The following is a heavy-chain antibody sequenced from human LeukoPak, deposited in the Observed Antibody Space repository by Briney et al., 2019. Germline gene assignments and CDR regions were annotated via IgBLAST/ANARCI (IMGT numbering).Heavy chain of an antibody. Sequence: PGGSLRLSCAASGFTFSSYGMHWVRQAPGKGLEWVAVISFDGSAKYYADSVKGRFTISRDNAKNSLFLQMNSLRAEDTAVYYCARVRSGGYFDFWGQGTLVTVSS. D-gene: IGHD3-3*01. J-gene: IGHJ4*02. CDR3: ARVRSGGYFDF. CDR2: ISFDGSAK. CDR1: GFTFSSYG. V-gene: IGHV3-30*03.